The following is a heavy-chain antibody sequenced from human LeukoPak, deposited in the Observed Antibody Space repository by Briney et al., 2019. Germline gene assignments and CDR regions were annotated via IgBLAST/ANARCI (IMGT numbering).Heavy chain of an antibody. CDR3: AKEGKWLQSHFDY. J-gene: IGHJ4*02. V-gene: IGHV3-30*02. CDR2: IRYDGSNK. CDR1: GFIFRSYG. D-gene: IGHD5-24*01. Sequence: GGSLRLPWAASGFIFRSYGMHGVRQAPGKGLEWVAFIRYDGSNKYYADSVKGRFTISRDNSKNTLYLQMNSLRAEDTAVYYCAKEGKWLQSHFDYWGQGTLVTVSS.